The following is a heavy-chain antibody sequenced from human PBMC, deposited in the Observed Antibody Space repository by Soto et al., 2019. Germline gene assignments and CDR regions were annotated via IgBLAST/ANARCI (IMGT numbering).Heavy chain of an antibody. CDR3: ARDRKQSNYFDY. V-gene: IGHV4-30-2*01. CDR1: GGSISSGGYS. CDR2: IHQTGIT. Sequence: SEPLSLTCAVSGGSISSGGYSWSWIRQPPGKGLEWIGYIHQTGITYYNPSLKSRVTISLDRSNNQFSLNLSSVTAADTAVYFCARDRKQSNYFDYWGQGTLVTVSS. J-gene: IGHJ4*02.